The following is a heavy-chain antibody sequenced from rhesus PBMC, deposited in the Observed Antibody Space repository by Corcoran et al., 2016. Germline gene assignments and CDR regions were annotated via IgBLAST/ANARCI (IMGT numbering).Heavy chain of an antibody. Sequence: QVQLQESGPGLVQPSETLSLPCAVSGYALSSGSDWRWVRQPPGKGLEWFGYIGGSSGSTNYNPALKSLFTIARDTSKNQFSLKLSSVTAADTAVYYCAGVVSAIDYWGQGVLVTVSS. CDR1: GYALSSGSD. V-gene: IGHV4-127*01. CDR2: IGGSSGST. D-gene: IGHD2-39*02. CDR3: AGVVSAIDY. J-gene: IGHJ4*01.